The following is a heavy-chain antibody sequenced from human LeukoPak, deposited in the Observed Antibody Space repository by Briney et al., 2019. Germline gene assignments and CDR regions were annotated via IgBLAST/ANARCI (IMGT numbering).Heavy chain of an antibody. J-gene: IGHJ4*02. CDR1: GGSFSDYY. D-gene: IGHD5-12*01. CDR3: ARGSGYDWGIHVDY. V-gene: IGHV4-34*01. CDR2: INHSGST. Sequence: PSETLSLTCAVYGGSFSDYYWSWIRQPPGKGLEWIGEINHSGSTNYNPSLKSRVTKSVDTSKNQFSLKLSSVTAADTAVYYCARGSGYDWGIHVDYWGQGTLVTVSS.